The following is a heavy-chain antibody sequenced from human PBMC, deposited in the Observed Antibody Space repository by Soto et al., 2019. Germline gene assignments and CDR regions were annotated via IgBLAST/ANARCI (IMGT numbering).Heavy chain of an antibody. CDR3: AKDREMATITSLFDY. Sequence: EVQLLESGGGLVQPGGSLRLSCAAYGFTFSSYAMSWIRQAPGKGLEWVSAISGSGGSTYYADSVKGRFTISRDNSKNTLYLQMNSLRAEDTAVYYCAKDREMATITSLFDYWGQGTLVTVSS. CDR1: GFTFSSYA. V-gene: IGHV3-23*01. J-gene: IGHJ4*02. D-gene: IGHD5-12*01. CDR2: ISGSGGST.